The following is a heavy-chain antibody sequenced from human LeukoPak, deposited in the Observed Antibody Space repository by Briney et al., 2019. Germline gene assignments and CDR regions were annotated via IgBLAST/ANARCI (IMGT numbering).Heavy chain of an antibody. Sequence: GGSLRLSCAASGITFSNAWMSWVRQAPGKGLEWVGRIKSKTDGGTTDYAAPAKGRFSISRDDSKNTLYLQMNSLKTEDTAVYYCTSDYDILTGYVDYWGQGTLVTVSS. D-gene: IGHD3-9*01. CDR2: IKSKTDGGTT. CDR1: GITFSNAW. V-gene: IGHV3-15*01. CDR3: TSDYDILTGYVDY. J-gene: IGHJ4*02.